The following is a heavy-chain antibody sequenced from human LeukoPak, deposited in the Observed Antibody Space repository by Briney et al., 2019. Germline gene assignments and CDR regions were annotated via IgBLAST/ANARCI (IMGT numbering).Heavy chain of an antibody. CDR1: GYTLSDYY. CDR2: ISSSSYT. CDR3: GRGGFDI. V-gene: IGHV3-11*06. J-gene: IGHJ3*02. Sequence: KSGGAPRLSRAASGYTLSDYYTSCIPPTPGKGLESVSYISSSSYTNYADSVKGRFAISRDNPKNSLYLQMNSLRAGDTAVYYCGRGGFDIWGQRTMVTVFS.